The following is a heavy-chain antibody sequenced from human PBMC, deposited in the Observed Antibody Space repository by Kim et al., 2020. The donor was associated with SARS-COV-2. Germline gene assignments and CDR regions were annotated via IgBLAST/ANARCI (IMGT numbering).Heavy chain of an antibody. CDR2: ITWNSGSI. Sequence: GGSLRLSCAASGFTFDDYAMHWVRQAPGKGLEWVSGITWNSGSIGYADSVKGRFTISRDNAKNSLYLQMNSLRVEDTALYYCTKDISGSWGQGTLVTVSS. CDR1: GFTFDDYA. V-gene: IGHV3-9*01. D-gene: IGHD2-15*01. J-gene: IGHJ4*02. CDR3: TKDISGS.